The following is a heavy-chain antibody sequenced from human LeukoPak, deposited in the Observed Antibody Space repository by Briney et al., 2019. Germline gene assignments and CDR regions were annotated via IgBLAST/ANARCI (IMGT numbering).Heavy chain of an antibody. Sequence: KPSQTLSLTCAISGDSVSSNSAAWNWIRQSPSRGLEWQGRTYYRSKWYNDYAVSVKSRITINPDTSKNQFSLQLNSVTPEDTAVYYCARSPLGYCSSTSCYELGSHTFDYWGQGTLVTVSS. J-gene: IGHJ4*02. D-gene: IGHD2-2*01. V-gene: IGHV6-1*01. CDR2: TYYRSKWYN. CDR1: GDSVSSNSAA. CDR3: ARSPLGYCSSTSCYELGSHTFDY.